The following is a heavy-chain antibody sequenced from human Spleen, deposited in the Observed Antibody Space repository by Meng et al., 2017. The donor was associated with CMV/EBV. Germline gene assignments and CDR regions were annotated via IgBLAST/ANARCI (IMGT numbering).Heavy chain of an antibody. D-gene: IGHD6-19*01. V-gene: IGHV4-39*01. Sequence: SGGSISSSRYYWGWIRQPPGKGLEWIRSIYYSGSTYYNPSLKSRVTISGDTSKNQLSLKLRSVTAADTAVYFCARHFSSGWDWFDPWGQGTLVTVSS. J-gene: IGHJ5*02. CDR1: GGSISSSRYY. CDR2: IYYSGST. CDR3: ARHFSSGWDWFDP.